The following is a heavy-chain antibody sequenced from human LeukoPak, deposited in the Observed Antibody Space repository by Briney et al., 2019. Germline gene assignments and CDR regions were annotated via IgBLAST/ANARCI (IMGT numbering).Heavy chain of an antibody. V-gene: IGHV5-10-1*01. CDR3: ARRRGDYVDWFDP. CDR2: IDPSDSYT. J-gene: IGHJ5*02. Sequence: GESLKISCQGSGSIFTSYWISWVRQLPGKGLEWMGRIDPSDSYTNYSPSFQGHVTISADKSISTAYLQWSSLKASDTAMYYCARRRGDYVDWFDPWSQGTLVTVSS. D-gene: IGHD4-17*01. CDR1: GSIFTSYW.